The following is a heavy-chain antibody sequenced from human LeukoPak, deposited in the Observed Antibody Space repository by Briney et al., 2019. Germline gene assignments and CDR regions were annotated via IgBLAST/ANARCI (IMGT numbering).Heavy chain of an antibody. Sequence: ASVKVSCKASGYTFTSYDINWVRQATGQGLEWMGWMNPNSGGTNYAQKFQGRVTMTRDTSISTAYMELSRLRSDDTAVYYCARDSIVVVPAAIGPPGYYYYYMDVWGKGTTVTVSS. CDR1: GYTFTSYD. D-gene: IGHD2-2*01. V-gene: IGHV1-2*02. CDR3: ARDSIVVVPAAIGPPGYYYYYMDV. J-gene: IGHJ6*03. CDR2: MNPNSGGT.